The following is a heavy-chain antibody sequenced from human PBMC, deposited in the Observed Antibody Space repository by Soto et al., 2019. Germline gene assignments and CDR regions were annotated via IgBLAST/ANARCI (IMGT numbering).Heavy chain of an antibody. V-gene: IGHV6-1*01. Sequence: SQTLSLTFAISGDGVSCNSAAGNWIRQSPSRGLEWLGRTYYRSKWYNDYAVSVKSRITINPDTSKNQFSLQLNSVTPEDTAVYYCARGRSNYYYGMDVWGQGTTVTVSS. CDR1: GDGVSCNSAA. CDR2: TYYRSKWYN. CDR3: ARGRSNYYYGMDV. J-gene: IGHJ6*02.